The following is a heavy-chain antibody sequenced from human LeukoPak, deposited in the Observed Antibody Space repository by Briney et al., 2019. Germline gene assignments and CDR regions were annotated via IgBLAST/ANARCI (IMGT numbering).Heavy chain of an antibody. CDR1: GGTFSSYA. J-gene: IGHJ4*02. Sequence: ASVKVSCKASGGTFSSYAISWVRQAPGQGLEWMGGIIPIFGTASYAQKFQGRVTITADESTSTAYMELSSLRSEDTAVYYCARDPNYYDSSGSGSEWGQGTLVTVSS. V-gene: IGHV1-69*13. D-gene: IGHD3-22*01. CDR2: IIPIFGTA. CDR3: ARDPNYYDSSGSGSE.